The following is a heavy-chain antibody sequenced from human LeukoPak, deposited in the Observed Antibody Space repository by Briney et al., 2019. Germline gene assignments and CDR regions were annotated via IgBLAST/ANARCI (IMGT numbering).Heavy chain of an antibody. CDR3: ARGDCSGGSCSSMDV. D-gene: IGHD2-15*01. J-gene: IGHJ6*02. CDR1: GFTFSSYA. V-gene: IGHV3-23*01. Sequence: GGSLRLSCAASGFTFSSYAMSWVRQAPGKGLEWVSTIGATSVATYYADSVKGRFTISREDAKNSFYLQMNSLRVGDTAVYYCARGDCSGGSCSSMDVWGQGTTVTVSS. CDR2: IGATSVAT.